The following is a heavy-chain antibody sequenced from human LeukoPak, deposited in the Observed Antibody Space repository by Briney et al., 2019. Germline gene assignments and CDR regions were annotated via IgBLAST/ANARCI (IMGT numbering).Heavy chain of an antibody. J-gene: IGHJ3*02. D-gene: IGHD3-22*01. CDR3: ARRGDGSGYYAFDI. Sequence: GESLKISCKGPGYPFTSHWIGWVRQMTGKGLEWMGLIYPGDSDSRYSPSFQGQVTFSADKSISTAYLQWSSLKASDTAMYYCARRGDGSGYYAFDIWGQGTMVTVSS. CDR2: IYPGDSDS. V-gene: IGHV5-51*01. CDR1: GYPFTSHW.